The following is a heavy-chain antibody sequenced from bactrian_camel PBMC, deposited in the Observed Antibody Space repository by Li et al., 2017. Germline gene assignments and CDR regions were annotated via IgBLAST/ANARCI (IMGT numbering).Heavy chain of an antibody. D-gene: IGHD2*01. CDR3: LADPSGAYFYTLKPLSESNY. V-gene: IGHV3S54*01. CDR1: EYMASIFRASSFC. Sequence: HVQLVESGGGSVQAGGSLRLSCASSEYMASIFRASSFCRGWFRQAPGKEREVVAAMQAGSDNTYYPTSVKGRFTISHDKAKNTMYLQMNDLKPEDTAMYYCLADPSGAYFYTLKPLSESNYWGQGTQVTVS. J-gene: IGHJ4*01. CDR2: MQAGSDNT.